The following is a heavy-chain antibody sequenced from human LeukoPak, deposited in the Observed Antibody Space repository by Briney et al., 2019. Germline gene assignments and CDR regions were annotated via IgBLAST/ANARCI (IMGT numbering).Heavy chain of an antibody. CDR1: GGSISSYY. Sequence: SETLSLTCTVSGGSISSYYWSWIQQPPGKGLEWIGYIYYSGSTNYNPSLKSRVTISVDTSKNQFSLKLSSVTAADTAVYYCARGLTAQDFDYWGQGTLVTVSS. V-gene: IGHV4-59*01. CDR3: ARGLTAQDFDY. J-gene: IGHJ4*02. CDR2: IYYSGST. D-gene: IGHD6-19*01.